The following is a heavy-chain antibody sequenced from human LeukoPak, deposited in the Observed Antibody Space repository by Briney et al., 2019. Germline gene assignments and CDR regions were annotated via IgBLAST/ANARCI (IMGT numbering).Heavy chain of an antibody. CDR2: IYYSGST. CDR1: GGSISSYY. Sequence: PSETLSLTCTVSGGSISSYYWSWIRQPPGQGLEWIGYIYYSGSTNYNPSLKSRVTISVDTSKNQFSLKLSSATAADTAVYYCARVRPAYWFDPWGQGTLVTVSS. J-gene: IGHJ5*02. V-gene: IGHV4-59*01. CDR3: ARVRPAYWFDP.